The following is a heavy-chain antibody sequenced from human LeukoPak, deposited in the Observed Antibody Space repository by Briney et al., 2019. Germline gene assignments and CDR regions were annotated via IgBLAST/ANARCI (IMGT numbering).Heavy chain of an antibody. J-gene: IGHJ4*02. V-gene: IGHV4-59*11. Sequence: PSETLSLTCTLSGGSISSHYWSWIRQSPGRGLEWMGYIYYSDYTDYNPSLGGRVTVSVDTSKKQSSLTLTSVTAADTAVYYCARSFYDSDALVKPYAFDYWGQGILVTVSS. CDR3: ARSFYDSDALVKPYAFDY. CDR1: GGSISSHY. CDR2: IYYSDYT. D-gene: IGHD2/OR15-2a*01.